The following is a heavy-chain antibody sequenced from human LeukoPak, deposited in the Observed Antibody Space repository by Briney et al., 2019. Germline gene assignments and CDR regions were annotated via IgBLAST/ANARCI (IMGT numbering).Heavy chain of an antibody. J-gene: IGHJ4*02. CDR2: ISAYNGNT. CDR3: ARGLGYSGYDTMGFDY. V-gene: IGHV1-18*01. CDR1: GYTFTSYG. Sequence: ASVKVSCKASGYTFTSYGISWVRQAPGQGLEWMGWISAYNGNTNNAQKLQGRVTMTTDTSTSTAYMELRSLRSDDTAVYYCARGLGYSGYDTMGFDYWGQGTLVTVSS. D-gene: IGHD5-12*01.